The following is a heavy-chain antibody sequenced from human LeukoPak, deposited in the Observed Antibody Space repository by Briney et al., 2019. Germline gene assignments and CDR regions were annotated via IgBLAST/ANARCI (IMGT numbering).Heavy chain of an antibody. CDR3: ARFETRYCSSTNCRFDY. CDR1: GFTFSSYA. J-gene: IGHJ4*02. D-gene: IGHD2-2*01. CDR2: ISSDSNYI. V-gene: IGHV3-21*01. Sequence: GGSLRLSCAASGFTFSSYAMNWVRQAPGKGLEWVSSISSDSNYIFYADSLKGRFTISRDNAKNSLYLQMYSLRAEDAAVYYCARFETRYCSSTNCRFDYWGQGTLVTVSS.